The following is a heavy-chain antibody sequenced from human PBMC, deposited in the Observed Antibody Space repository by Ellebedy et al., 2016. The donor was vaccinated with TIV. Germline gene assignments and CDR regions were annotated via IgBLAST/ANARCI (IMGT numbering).Heavy chain of an antibody. D-gene: IGHD3-22*01. V-gene: IGHV1-2*02. CDR2: INPNSGGP. CDR3: ARGYYDSSGYRSNRTYHYYGMDV. CDR1: GYTFTGYY. Sequence: AASVKVSCKASGYTFTGYYMHWVRQAPGQGREWMGWINPNSGGPNYAQKFQDRVTIAADKSTNTAYMELSSLRSEDTAIYYCARGYYDSSGYRSNRTYHYYGMDVWGPGTTVTVSS. J-gene: IGHJ6*02.